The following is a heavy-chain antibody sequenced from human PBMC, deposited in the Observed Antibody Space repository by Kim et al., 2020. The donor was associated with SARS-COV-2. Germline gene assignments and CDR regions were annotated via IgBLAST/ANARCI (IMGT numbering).Heavy chain of an antibody. V-gene: IGHV4-59*13. CDR2: IYYSGST. CDR3: ARDNYDILTGYHRYWYFDR. D-gene: IGHD3-9*01. Sequence: SETLSLTCTVSGGSISSYYWSWIRQPPGKGLEWIGYIYYSGSTNYNPSLKSRVTISVDTSKNQFSLKLSSVTAADTAVYYCARDNYDILTGYHRYWYFDRWGRGTLVTVSS. J-gene: IGHJ2*01. CDR1: GGSISSYY.